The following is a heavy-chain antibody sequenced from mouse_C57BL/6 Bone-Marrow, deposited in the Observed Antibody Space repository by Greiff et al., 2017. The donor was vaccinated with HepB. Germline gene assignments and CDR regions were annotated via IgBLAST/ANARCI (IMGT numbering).Heavy chain of an antibody. D-gene: IGHD1-1*01. Sequence: QVQLQQPGAELVKPGASVKVSCKASGYTFTSYWMHWVKQRPGQGLEWIGRIHPSDSDTNYNQKFKGKATLTVDKSSSTAYMQLSSLTSEDAAVSYCAIGGYYGSGLYDFDCWGQGTTVTVAS. V-gene: IGHV1-74*01. CDR3: AIGGYYGSGLYDFDC. CDR2: IHPSDSDT. CDR1: GYTFTSYW. J-gene: IGHJ2*01.